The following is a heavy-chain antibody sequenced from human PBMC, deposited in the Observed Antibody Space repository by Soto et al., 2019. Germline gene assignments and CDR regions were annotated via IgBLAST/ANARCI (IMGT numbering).Heavy chain of an antibody. CDR2: LSAYNGNT. V-gene: IGHV1-18*01. Sequence: QVPLVQSGAEVKKPGASVKVSCQASGSTFPSSGICWVRQAPGPGLEWMGWLSAYNGNTNYAPKLPGGVTKTTDTYTSTADMEPRSRRSDDTAGYDCAGAGGHCSGGSCLMDAFDIWGQGTMVTVSS. D-gene: IGHD2-15*01. CDR3: AGAGGHCSGGSCLMDAFDI. CDR1: GSTFPSSG. J-gene: IGHJ3*02.